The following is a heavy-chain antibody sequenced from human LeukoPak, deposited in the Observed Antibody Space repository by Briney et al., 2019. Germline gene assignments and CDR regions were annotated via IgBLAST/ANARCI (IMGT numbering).Heavy chain of an antibody. Sequence: PGRSLRLSCETSGFTFSDYGMRWVRQAPGKGLEWVSSISSSSSYIYYADSVKGRFTISRDNAKNSLYLQMNSLRAEDTAVYYCARDSGSYWGMGAFDIWGQGTMVTVSS. J-gene: IGHJ3*02. V-gene: IGHV3-21*01. D-gene: IGHD1-26*01. CDR3: ARDSGSYWGMGAFDI. CDR2: ISSSSSYI. CDR1: GFTFSDYG.